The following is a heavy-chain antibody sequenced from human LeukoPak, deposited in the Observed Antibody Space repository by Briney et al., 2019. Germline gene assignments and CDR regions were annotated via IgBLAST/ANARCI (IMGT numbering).Heavy chain of an antibody. CDR1: GGTFSSYT. V-gene: IGHV1-69*02. CDR3: ASNFLEWLSPESDDY. J-gene: IGHJ4*02. D-gene: IGHD3-3*01. CDR2: INPILGIA. Sequence: GASVKVSCKASGGTFSSYTISWVRQAPGQGLEWMGRINPILGIANYAQKFQGRVTITADKSTSTAYMELSSLRSEDTAVYYCASNFLEWLSPESDDYWGQGTLVTVSS.